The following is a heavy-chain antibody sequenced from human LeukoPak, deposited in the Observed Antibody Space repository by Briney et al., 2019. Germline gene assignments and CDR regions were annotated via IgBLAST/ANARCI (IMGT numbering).Heavy chain of an antibody. J-gene: IGHJ4*02. Sequence: SETLSLTCTVSGGSISSGSYYWSWIRQPAGKGLEWIGRIYTSGSTNYNPSLKSRVTISVDTSKNQFSLKLSSVTAADTAVYYCARGDPYLPLGYWGQGTLVTVSS. CDR2: IYTSGST. CDR1: GGSISSGSYY. V-gene: IGHV4-61*02. CDR3: ARGDPYLPLGY.